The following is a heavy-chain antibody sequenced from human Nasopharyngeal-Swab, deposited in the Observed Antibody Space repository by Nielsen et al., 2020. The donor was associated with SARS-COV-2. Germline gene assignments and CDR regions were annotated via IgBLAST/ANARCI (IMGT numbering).Heavy chain of an antibody. D-gene: IGHD5-18*01. Sequence: GESLKISCAASGFTFSSYTMNWVRQAPGMGLEWVSYISSSTSTIYYTDSVKGRFTISRDNAKNSLYLQMNSLRAEDTAVYYCAREDGDTAMVSGMDVWGQGTTVTVSS. V-gene: IGHV3-48*04. CDR1: GFTFSSYT. CDR3: AREDGDTAMVSGMDV. CDR2: ISSSTSTI. J-gene: IGHJ6*02.